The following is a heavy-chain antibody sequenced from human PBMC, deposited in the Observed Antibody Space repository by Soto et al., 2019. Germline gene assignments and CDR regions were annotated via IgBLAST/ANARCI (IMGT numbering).Heavy chain of an antibody. D-gene: IGHD3-3*01. V-gene: IGHV4-30-4*01. CDR2: IYYSGST. J-gene: IGHJ4*02. CDR1: GGSISSGDYY. CDR3: ARSGATYYDFWSGSLGY. Sequence: SETLSLTCTVSGGSISSGDYYWSWIRQPPGKGLEWIGYIYYSGSTYYNPPLKSRVTISVDTSKNQFSLKLSSVTAADTAVYYCARSGATYYDFWSGSLGYWGQGTLVTVSS.